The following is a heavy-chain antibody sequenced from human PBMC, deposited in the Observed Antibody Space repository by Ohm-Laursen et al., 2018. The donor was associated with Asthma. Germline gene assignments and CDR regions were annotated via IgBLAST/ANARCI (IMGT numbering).Heavy chain of an antibody. CDR2: ISGSGGST. D-gene: IGHD6-13*01. V-gene: IGHV3-23*01. J-gene: IGHJ4*02. CDR3: AKERSSSWYSSLIS. Sequence: SLRLSCAASGFSVSNNHMSWVRQAPGKGLEWVSAISGSGGSTYYADSVKGRFTISRDNSKNTLYLQMNSLRAEDTAVYYCAKERSSSWYSSLISWGQGTLVTVSS. CDR1: GFSVSNNH.